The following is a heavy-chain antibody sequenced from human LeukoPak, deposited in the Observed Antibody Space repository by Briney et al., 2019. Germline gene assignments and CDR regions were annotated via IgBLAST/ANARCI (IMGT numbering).Heavy chain of an antibody. CDR3: ARSTSLVTPADY. CDR1: GGSISSGGYY. J-gene: IGHJ4*02. V-gene: IGHV4-31*03. Sequence: SQTLSLTCTVSGGSISSGGYYWSWIRQHPGKGLEWIGYIYYSGSTYYNPSLKSRVTISVDTSKNQFSLKLSSVTAADTAVYYCARSTSLVTPADYWGQGTLVTVSS. D-gene: IGHD4-23*01. CDR2: IYYSGST.